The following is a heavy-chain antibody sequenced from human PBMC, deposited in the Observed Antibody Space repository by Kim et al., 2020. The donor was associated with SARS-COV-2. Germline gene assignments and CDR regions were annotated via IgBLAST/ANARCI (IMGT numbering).Heavy chain of an antibody. CDR1: GFTFSSYA. J-gene: IGHJ6*02. D-gene: IGHD2-2*01. CDR2: ISGSGGST. CDR3: AKDRIVVVPAAMLYYYGMDV. V-gene: IGHV3-23*01. Sequence: GGSLRLSCAASGFTFSSYAMSWVRQAPGKGLEWVSAISGSGGSTYYADSVKGRFTISRDNSKNTLYLQMNSLRAEDTAVYYCAKDRIVVVPAAMLYYYGMDVWGQGTTVTVSS.